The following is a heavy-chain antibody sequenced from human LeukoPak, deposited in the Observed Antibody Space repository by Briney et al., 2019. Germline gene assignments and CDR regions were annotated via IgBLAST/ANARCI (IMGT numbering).Heavy chain of an antibody. V-gene: IGHV4-34*01. CDR1: GGSFSGYY. CDR2: INHSGST. J-gene: IGHJ4*02. CDR3: ARVVATWPYYFDY. Sequence: SETLSLTCAAYGGSFSGYYWSWIRQPPGKGLEWIGEINHSGSTNYNPSLKSRVTISVDTSKNQFSLKLSSVTAADTAVYYCARVVATWPYYFDYWGQGTLVTVSS. D-gene: IGHD5-12*01.